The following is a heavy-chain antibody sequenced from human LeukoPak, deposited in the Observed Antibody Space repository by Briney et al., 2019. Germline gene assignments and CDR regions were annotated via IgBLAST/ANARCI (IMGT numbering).Heavy chain of an antibody. CDR2: INHSGST. CDR3: ARVVSGYDVFDY. D-gene: IGHD2-15*01. CDR1: GGSFSGYY. V-gene: IGHV4-34*01. Sequence: SETLSLTCAVYGGSFSGYYWSWIRQPPGKGLEWIGEINHSGSTNYNPSLKSRVTISVDTSKNQFSLKLSSVTAADTAVYYCARVVSGYDVFDYWGQGTLVTVSS. J-gene: IGHJ4*02.